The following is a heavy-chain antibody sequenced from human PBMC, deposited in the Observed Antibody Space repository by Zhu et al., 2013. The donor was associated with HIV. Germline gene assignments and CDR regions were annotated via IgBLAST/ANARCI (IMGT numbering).Heavy chain of an antibody. J-gene: IGHJ3*02. D-gene: IGHD3-16*01. CDR1: GGTFSSYA. CDR2: IIPIFGTA. Sequence: QVQLVQSGAEVKKPGSSVKVSCKASGGTFSSYAISWVRQAPGQGLEWMGGIIPIFGTANYAQKFQGRVTITADESTSTAYMELSSLRSEDTAVYYCARDLLGVXMATIVAFDYLGPRDKWSPSLQ. V-gene: IGHV1-69*01. CDR3: ARDLLGVXMATIVAFDY.